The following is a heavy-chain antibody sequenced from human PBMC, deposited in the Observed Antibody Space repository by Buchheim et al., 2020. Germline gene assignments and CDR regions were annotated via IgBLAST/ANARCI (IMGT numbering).Heavy chain of an antibody. D-gene: IGHD6-13*01. CDR2: ITPISGTA. CDR1: GGTFYYA. J-gene: IGHJ6*02. CDR3: ARDPIAAADYYYYYYGMDV. Sequence: QVQLVQSGAEVKKPGSSVRVSCKASGGTFYYAISWVRQAPGQGLEWMGGITPISGTANYAQKCQGRLTITADESTSTGYLELSSLRAEDTAVYYCARDPIAAADYYYYYYGMDVWGQGTT. V-gene: IGHV1-69*01.